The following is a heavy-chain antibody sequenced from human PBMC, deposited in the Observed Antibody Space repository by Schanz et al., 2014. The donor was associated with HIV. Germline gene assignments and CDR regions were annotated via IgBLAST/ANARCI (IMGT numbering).Heavy chain of an antibody. CDR2: IGSGGGRT. CDR1: GFMFSSYG. Sequence: EVQLLESGGGLVQPGGSLRVSCAASGFMFSSYGMSWVRQAPGKGLEWVSLIGSGGGRTYYADSVKGRVTISRDNFKNTLYLQMNSLRVEDTAVYYCANEEVPNDYWGQGTLVTVSS. V-gene: IGHV3-23*01. CDR3: ANEEVPNDY. J-gene: IGHJ4*02.